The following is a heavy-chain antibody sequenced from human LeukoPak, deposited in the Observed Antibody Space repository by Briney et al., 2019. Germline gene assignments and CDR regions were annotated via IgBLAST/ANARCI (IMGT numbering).Heavy chain of an antibody. V-gene: IGHV4-59*08. D-gene: IGHD2-2*01. CDR1: GGSIISYY. CDR2: IYYSGST. CDR3: ARQDVVVVPEEEGNWFDP. J-gene: IGHJ5*02. Sequence: KSSETLSLTCTVSGGSIISYYWSWIRQPPGKGLEWIGYIYYSGSTNYNPSLKSRVTISVDTSKNQFSLKLSSVTAADTAVYYCARQDVVVVPEEEGNWFDPWGQGTLVTVSS.